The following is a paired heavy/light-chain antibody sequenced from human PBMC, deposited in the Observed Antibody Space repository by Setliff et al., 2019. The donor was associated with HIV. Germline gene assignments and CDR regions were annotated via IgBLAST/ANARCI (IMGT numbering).Heavy chain of an antibody. J-gene: IGHJ6*02. D-gene: IGHD7-27*01. CDR1: GYSIISTYH. CDR2: IYHDGVT. V-gene: IGHV4-38-2*01. CDR3: VRHSGAGETYYYGMDV. Sequence: QVQLQESGPGLVKSSETLSLICAVSGYSIISTYHWGWIRQPPGKGLEWIASIYHDGVTYYKSSLKSRLTISVDTSKNQFSLKLNSVTATDTAVYYCVRHSGAGETYYYGMDVWGPGITVTVSS.
Light chain of an antibody. V-gene: IGKV2-28*01. CDR3: LQALQTPRT. Sequence: DIVLTQSPVSLPVTLGEPASISCRSSQSLLHRNGYNYLDWYLQKPGQSPQLLIYLGSNRASGVPDRFSGSGSGTDFTLKISRVEAEDVGAYYCLQALQTPRTFGQGTKVEF. CDR2: LGS. J-gene: IGKJ1*01. CDR1: QSLLHRNGYNY.